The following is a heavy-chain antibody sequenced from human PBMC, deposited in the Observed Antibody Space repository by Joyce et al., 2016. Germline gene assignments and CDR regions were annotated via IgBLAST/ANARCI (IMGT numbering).Heavy chain of an antibody. V-gene: IGHV4-31*11. CDR3: ARGTGETPAAGTDWFDP. CDR1: GGSISSGGHY. J-gene: IGHJ5*02. CDR2: IYETGST. D-gene: IGHD6-13*01. Sequence: QMQLQESGPGLVKPSQTLSLTCAVSGGSISSGGHYWTWIRHRPGKGLEYIGYIYETGSTYYNPSLKRRVSISIHTSKNKFSLKLTSVTAADTAVYYCARGTGETPAAGTDWFDPWGQGTLVTVSS.